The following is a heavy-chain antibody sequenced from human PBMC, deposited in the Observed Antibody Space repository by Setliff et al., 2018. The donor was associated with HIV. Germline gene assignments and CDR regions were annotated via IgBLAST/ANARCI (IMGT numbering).Heavy chain of an antibody. V-gene: IGHV1-2*02. J-gene: IGHJ1*01. Sequence: ASVKVSCKASGYTFTDYYMHWVRQAPGQGLEWMGWIKPNSGGTNYAQKFQGRVTMTRDTSISTAHMDLSRLRSDDTAVYYCARDHGMWDYGGNFLLREYFHHWGQGTLVTVSS. D-gene: IGHD4-17*01. CDR2: IKPNSGGT. CDR1: GYTFTDYY. CDR3: ARDHGMWDYGGNFLLREYFHH.